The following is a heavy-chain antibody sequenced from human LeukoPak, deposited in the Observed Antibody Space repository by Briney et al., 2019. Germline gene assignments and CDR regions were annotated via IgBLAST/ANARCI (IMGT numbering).Heavy chain of an antibody. CDR2: IRNDGNNK. Sequence: GGSLRLSCAAPGFTFSGYGLHWVRQAPGKGLEWVAFIRNDGNNKYYADSVKGRFTISRDNSKDTLFLQMNSLRAEDTAVYYCAKDRSRNYFDYWGQGTLVTVSS. V-gene: IGHV3-30*02. CDR1: GFTFSGYG. CDR3: AKDRSRNYFDY. J-gene: IGHJ4*02.